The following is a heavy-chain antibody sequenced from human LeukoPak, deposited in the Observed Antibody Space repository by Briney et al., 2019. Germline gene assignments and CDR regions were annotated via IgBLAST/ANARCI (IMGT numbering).Heavy chain of an antibody. V-gene: IGHV4-38-2*02. CDR2: IYHSGST. CDR3: ARGHSGSYRGGVDY. J-gene: IGHJ4*02. D-gene: IGHD1-26*01. Sequence: SETLSLTCTVSGFSISSGYYWGWIRQPPGKGLEWIGSIYHSGSTYYNPSLKSRVTISVDTSKNQFSLKLSSVTAADTAVYYCARGHSGSYRGGVDYWGQGTLVTVSS. CDR1: GFSISSGYY.